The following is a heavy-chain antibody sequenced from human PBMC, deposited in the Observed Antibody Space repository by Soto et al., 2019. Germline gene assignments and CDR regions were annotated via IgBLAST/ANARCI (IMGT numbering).Heavy chain of an antibody. Sequence: SETLSLTCTVSGGSISSGGYYWSWIRQNPGKGVEWIGYIYYSESTYYNPTLKSRVTISVDTSKNQFSLKLSSVTAADTAVYYCAREGVNNGRERLFDIWGQGTMVTVSS. CDR1: GGSISSGGYY. CDR2: IYYSEST. J-gene: IGHJ3*02. D-gene: IGHD1-20*01. CDR3: AREGVNNGRERLFDI. V-gene: IGHV4-31*03.